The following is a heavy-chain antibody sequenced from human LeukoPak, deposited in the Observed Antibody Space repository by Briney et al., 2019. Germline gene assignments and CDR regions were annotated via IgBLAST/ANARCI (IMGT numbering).Heavy chain of an antibody. CDR2: ICTSSSTI. CDR3: ARHDYGGNSGDY. CDR1: GFIFRSYS. Sequence: GGSLRLSCAASGFIFRSYSMNWVRQAPGKGLEWVSYICTSSSTIYYADSVKGRFTISRDNAKNSLYLQMNSLRDGDTAVYYCARHDYGGNSGDYGGQGTLVTVSS. V-gene: IGHV3-48*02. J-gene: IGHJ4*02. D-gene: IGHD4-23*01.